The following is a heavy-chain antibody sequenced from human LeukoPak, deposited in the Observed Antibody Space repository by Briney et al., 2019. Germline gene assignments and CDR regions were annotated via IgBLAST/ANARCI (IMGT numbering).Heavy chain of an antibody. CDR1: GGSISSGSYY. CDR3: ASSDHYYYGMDV. V-gene: IGHV4-61*02. J-gene: IGHJ6*02. CDR2: IYTSGST. Sequence: PSETLSLTCTVSGGSISSGSYYWSWIRQPAGKGLEWIGRIYTSGSTNYNPSLKSRVTISVDTSKNQFSLKLSSVTAADTAVYYCASSDHYYYGMDVWGQGTTVTVSS.